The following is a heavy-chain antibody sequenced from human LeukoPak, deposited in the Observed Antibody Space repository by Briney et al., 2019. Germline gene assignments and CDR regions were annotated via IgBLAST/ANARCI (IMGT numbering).Heavy chain of an antibody. Sequence: GGSLRLSCTASGFTFGDYAMSWVRQAPGKGLEWVGFIRSKAYGGTTEYAASVKGRFTIPRDDSKSIAYLQMNSLKTEDTAVYYCTRDPYYFDYWGQGTLVTVSS. J-gene: IGHJ4*02. CDR1: GFTFGDYA. CDR3: TRDPYYFDY. V-gene: IGHV3-49*04. CDR2: IRSKAYGGTT.